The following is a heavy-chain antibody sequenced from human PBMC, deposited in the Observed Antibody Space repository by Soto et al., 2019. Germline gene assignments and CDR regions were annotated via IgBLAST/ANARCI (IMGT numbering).Heavy chain of an antibody. CDR1: GFTFSSYS. CDR2: ISSSSSTI. CDR3: ARGEALRQYYYYMDV. V-gene: IGHV3-48*01. Sequence: PGGSMRLSCSASGFTFSSYSMNWVRQDPGKGLEWVSYISSSSSTIYYADSVKGRFTISRDNAKNSLYLQMNSLRAEDTAVYYCARGEALRQYYYYMDVWGKGTTVTVSS. J-gene: IGHJ6*03.